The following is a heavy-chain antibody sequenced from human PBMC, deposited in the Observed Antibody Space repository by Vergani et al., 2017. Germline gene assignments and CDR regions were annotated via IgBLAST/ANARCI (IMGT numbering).Heavy chain of an antibody. J-gene: IGHJ4*02. CDR3: ARVPSFDWFXIDY. CDR2: ISSSGSTI. Sequence: EVQLVESGGGLVQPGGSLRLSCAASGFTFSSYEMNWVRQAPGKGLEWVSYISSSGSTIYYADSVKGRFTISRDNAKNSLYLQMNSLRAEDTAVYYCARVPSFDWFXIDYWGQGTLVTVSS. CDR1: GFTFSSYE. V-gene: IGHV3-48*03. D-gene: IGHD3-9*01.